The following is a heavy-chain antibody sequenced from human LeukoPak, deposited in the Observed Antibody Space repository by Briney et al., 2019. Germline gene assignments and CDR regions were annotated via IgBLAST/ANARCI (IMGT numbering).Heavy chain of an antibody. V-gene: IGHV3-48*03. CDR2: ISSSGSTI. CDR3: ARDSDILTGYGDFDY. Sequence: QPGGSLRLSRAASGFTFSSYEMNWVRQAPGKGLEWVSYISSSGSTIYYADSVKGRFTIPRDNAKNPLYLQMNSLRAEDTAVYYCARDSDILTGYGDFDYWGQGTLVTVSS. J-gene: IGHJ4*02. CDR1: GFTFSSYE. D-gene: IGHD3-9*01.